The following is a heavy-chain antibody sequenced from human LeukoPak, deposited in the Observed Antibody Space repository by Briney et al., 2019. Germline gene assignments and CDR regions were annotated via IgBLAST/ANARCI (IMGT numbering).Heavy chain of an antibody. CDR2: ISYDGSNK. J-gene: IGHJ4*02. CDR3: AKQSGADRGHLDF. V-gene: IGHV3-30*18. Sequence: GRSLRLSCAASGFTFSSYGMHWVRQAPGKGLEWVAFISYDGSNKYCADSVKGRFTISRDNSKISLYLQMNSLRAEDTAVYYCAKQSGADRGHLDFWGQRTLVTVSS. CDR1: GFTFSSYG. D-gene: IGHD4/OR15-4a*01.